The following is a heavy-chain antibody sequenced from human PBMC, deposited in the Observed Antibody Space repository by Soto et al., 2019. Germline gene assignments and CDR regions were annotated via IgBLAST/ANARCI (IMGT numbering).Heavy chain of an antibody. V-gene: IGHV3-23*01. D-gene: IGHD5-12*01. CDR2: ISGSGGST. J-gene: IGHJ2*01. CDR1: GFTFSSYA. Sequence: EVQLLESGGGLVQPGGSLRLSCAASGFTFSSYAMSWVRQAPGKGLEWVSAISGSGGSTYYADSVKGRFTISRDNSKNTLYMQMNSLRAEDTAVYSCAKGTIVDIVAKFSLGANWYFDLWGRGTLVTVSS. CDR3: AKGTIVDIVAKFSLGANWYFDL.